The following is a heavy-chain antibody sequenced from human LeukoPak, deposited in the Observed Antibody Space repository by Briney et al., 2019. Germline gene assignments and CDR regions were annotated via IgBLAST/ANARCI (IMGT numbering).Heavy chain of an antibody. J-gene: IGHJ4*02. V-gene: IGHV1-46*01. Sequence: ASVRVSCKASGYTFTSYYIVWVRQAPGQGLECMGIIYPGGGSTTYAPSFQGRVSLTRDMSTRTVYLELSSLTTEDTAVYYCARGDYSSSLEGLTFWGQGTLVTVSS. CDR3: ARGDYSSSLEGLTF. CDR1: GYTFTSYY. CDR2: IYPGGGST. D-gene: IGHD4-11*01.